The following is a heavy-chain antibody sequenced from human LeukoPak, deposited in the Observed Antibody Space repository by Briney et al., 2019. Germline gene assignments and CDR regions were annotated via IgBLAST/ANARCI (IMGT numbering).Heavy chain of an antibody. D-gene: IGHD6-13*01. CDR1: RLAVIGNY. V-gene: IGHV4-59*08. Sequence: GSLRLSCAASRLAVIGNYMSWIRQPPGKGLEWIGYIYYSGSTNYNPSLKSRVTISVDTSKNQFSLKLSSVTAADTAVYYCARHLGRYSSSWGFDYWGQGTLVTVSS. J-gene: IGHJ4*02. CDR3: ARHLGRYSSSWGFDY. CDR2: IYYSGST.